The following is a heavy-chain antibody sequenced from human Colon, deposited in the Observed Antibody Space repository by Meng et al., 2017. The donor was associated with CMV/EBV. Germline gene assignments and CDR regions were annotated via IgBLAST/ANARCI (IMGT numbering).Heavy chain of an antibody. Sequence: GESLKISCAASGFTFSSYAMHWVRQAPGKGLEWVAVISYDGSNKYYADSVKGRFTISRDNSKNTPYLQMNSLRAEDTAVYYCAREGDYGGNSGPDAFDIWGQGTMVTVSS. J-gene: IGHJ3*02. CDR1: GFTFSSYA. CDR2: ISYDGSNK. CDR3: AREGDYGGNSGPDAFDI. D-gene: IGHD4-23*01. V-gene: IGHV3-30*04.